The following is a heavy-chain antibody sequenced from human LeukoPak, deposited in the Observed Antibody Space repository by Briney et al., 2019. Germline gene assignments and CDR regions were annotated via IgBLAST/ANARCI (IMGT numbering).Heavy chain of an antibody. V-gene: IGHV1-69*13. CDR2: IIPIFGTA. J-gene: IGHJ6*03. CDR3: AGNSGSYGVRYYYYYMDV. CDR1: GGTFSSYA. Sequence: ASVTVSCKASGGTFSSYAISWVRQAPGQGLEWMGGIIPIFGTANYAQKFQGRVTITADESTSTAYMELSSLRSEDTAVYYCAGNSGSYGVRYYYYYMDVWGKGTTVTVSS. D-gene: IGHD1-26*01.